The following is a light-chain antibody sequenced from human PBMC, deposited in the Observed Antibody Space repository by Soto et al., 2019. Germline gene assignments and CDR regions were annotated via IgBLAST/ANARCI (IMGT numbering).Light chain of an antibody. CDR2: DAS. V-gene: IGKV3-11*01. CDR1: QSVTTY. CDR3: QHRQSWPHT. J-gene: IGKJ5*01. Sequence: EIVLTQSPATLSLSPGERATLSCRASQSVTTYLAWYQQKPGQAPRLLIYDASNRATGIPARFSGSGSETDFTLTISSLEPEDFAVYYCQHRQSWPHTFGQGTRLEIK.